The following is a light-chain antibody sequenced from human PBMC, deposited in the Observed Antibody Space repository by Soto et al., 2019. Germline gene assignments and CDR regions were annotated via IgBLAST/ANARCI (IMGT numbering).Light chain of an antibody. CDR1: QSVLYSSNNKNY. CDR3: QQYYTNALT. J-gene: IGKJ4*01. Sequence: DIVMTQSPDSLAVSLGERATINCKSSQSVLYSSNNKNYLAWYQQKPGQPPKLLIYWASTRESGVPDRFSGYGSGTDFTFTISSLQAEDVAVYYCQQYYTNALTFGGGTKVGVK. CDR2: WAS. V-gene: IGKV4-1*01.